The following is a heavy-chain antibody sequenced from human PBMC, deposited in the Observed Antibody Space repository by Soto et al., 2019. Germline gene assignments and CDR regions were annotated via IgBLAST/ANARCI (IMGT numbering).Heavy chain of an antibody. J-gene: IGHJ5*02. V-gene: IGHV4-4*07. D-gene: IGHD1-26*01. CDR2: IYTSGST. CDR1: GGSISSYY. CDR3: ARDMVGGSYEYWFDP. Sequence: QVQLQESGPGLVKPSETLSLTCTVSGGSISSYYWSWIRQPAGKGLEWIGRIYTSGSTNYNPSLKSRVTMSVDTSKNQFSLKLSSATAADTAVYYCARDMVGGSYEYWFDPWGQGTLVTVSS.